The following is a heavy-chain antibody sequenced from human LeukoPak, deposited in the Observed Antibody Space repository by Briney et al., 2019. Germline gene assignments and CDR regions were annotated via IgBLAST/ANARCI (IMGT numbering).Heavy chain of an antibody. CDR3: ARENDIVVVPAAIMDV. CDR2: IYTSGST. CDR1: GGSISSGSYY. J-gene: IGHJ6*03. V-gene: IGHV4-61*02. Sequence: SQTLSLTCTVSGGSISSGSYYWSWIRQPAGKGLEWIGRIYTSGSTNYNPSLKSRVTISVDTSKNQFSLKLSSVTAADTAVYYCARENDIVVVPAAIMDVWGKGTTVTVSS. D-gene: IGHD2-2*01.